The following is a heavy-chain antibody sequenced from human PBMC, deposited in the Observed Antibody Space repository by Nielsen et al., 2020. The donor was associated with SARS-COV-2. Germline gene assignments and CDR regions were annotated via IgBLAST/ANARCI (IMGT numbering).Heavy chain of an antibody. V-gene: IGHV1-46*01. J-gene: IGHJ4*02. CDR1: GYTFTAYS. CDR3: ARDVNLTGYYSY. D-gene: IGHD3-9*01. Sequence: ASVKVSCKASGYTFTAYSLHWVRQAPGQGLEWMGAFDPEDGETIYAQKFQGRVTMTRDTSTSTVYMELSSLRSDDTAVYYCARDVNLTGYYSYWGQGTLVTVSS. CDR2: FDPEDGET.